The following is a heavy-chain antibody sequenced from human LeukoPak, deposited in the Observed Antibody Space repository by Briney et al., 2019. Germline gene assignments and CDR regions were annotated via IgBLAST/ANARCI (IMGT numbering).Heavy chain of an antibody. V-gene: IGHV3-21*01. D-gene: IGHD6-13*01. CDR2: ISSSSSYI. J-gene: IGHJ4*02. CDR3: ARGSSCWYRDIIY. Sequence: GGSLRLSCAASGFTFSSYSMNWVRQAPGKGLEWVSSISSSSSYIYYADSVKGRFTISRDNAKNSLYLQMNSLRAEDTAVYYCARGSSCWYRDIIYWGQGTLVTVSS. CDR1: GFTFSSYS.